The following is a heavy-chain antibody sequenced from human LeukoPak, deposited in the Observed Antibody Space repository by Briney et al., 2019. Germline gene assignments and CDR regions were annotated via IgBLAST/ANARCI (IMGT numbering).Heavy chain of an antibody. CDR3: ARLRCTSCYNEESPSWFDP. Sequence: SETLSLTCTVSGGSIISSNYYWGWIRQPPGKGLEWIGSIYYSGSTYYNPSLKSRVTISVDTSKNQFSLKLSSVTAADTAVYYCARLRCTSCYNEESPSWFDPWGQGTLVTVSS. D-gene: IGHD2-2*02. J-gene: IGHJ5*02. V-gene: IGHV4-39*01. CDR2: IYYSGST. CDR1: GGSIISSNYY.